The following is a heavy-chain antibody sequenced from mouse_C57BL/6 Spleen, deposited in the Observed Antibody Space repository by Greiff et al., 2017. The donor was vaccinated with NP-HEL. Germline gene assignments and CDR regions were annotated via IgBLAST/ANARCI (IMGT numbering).Heavy chain of an antibody. Sequence: QVQLQQPGAELVRPGSSVKLSCKASGYTFTSYWLHWVKQRPIQGLEWIGNIDPSDSETHYNQKFKDKATLTVDKSSSTAYMQLSSLTSEDSAVYYCARSAYSNYLYYFDYWGQGTTLTVSS. CDR3: ARSAYSNYLYYFDY. J-gene: IGHJ2*01. CDR2: IDPSDSET. V-gene: IGHV1-52*01. CDR1: GYTFTSYW. D-gene: IGHD2-5*01.